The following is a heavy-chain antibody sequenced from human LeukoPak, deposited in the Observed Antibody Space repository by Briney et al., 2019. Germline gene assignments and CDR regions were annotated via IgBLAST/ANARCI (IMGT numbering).Heavy chain of an antibody. CDR3: ARGSSFGY. D-gene: IGHD3-10*01. CDR2: INRDRSDT. Sequence: GGSLRLSCAASGFTFSSYLMHWVRQAPGKGLVWVSRINRDRSDTGYAESVKDRFTISRDNPKNTLHLQMNSLRAEDTPVYYCARGSSFGYWGQGTLVTVSS. CDR1: GFTFSSYL. V-gene: IGHV3-74*01. J-gene: IGHJ4*02.